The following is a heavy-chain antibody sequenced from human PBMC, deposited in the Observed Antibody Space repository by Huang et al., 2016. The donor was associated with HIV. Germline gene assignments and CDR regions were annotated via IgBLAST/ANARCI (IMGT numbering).Heavy chain of an antibody. Sequence: EVQLVESGGGLVQPGGSLRLSCAASGFSLRSYWMHWVRQAPGKGLVGVSRINSDGRSTSDADSVKGRFTISRDNAKNTLYLQMNSLRAEDTAVYYCARDPRIQSWLNFFDYWGQGTLVSVSS. V-gene: IGHV3-74*01. CDR3: ARDPRIQSWLNFFDY. CDR2: INSDGRST. D-gene: IGHD3-22*01. J-gene: IGHJ4*02. CDR1: GFSLRSYW.